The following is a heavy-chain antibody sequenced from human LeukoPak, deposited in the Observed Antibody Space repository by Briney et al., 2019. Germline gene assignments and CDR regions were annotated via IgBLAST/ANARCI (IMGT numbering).Heavy chain of an antibody. CDR2: INHSGST. J-gene: IGHJ2*01. CDR3: ARHVAHCGGGTCYSTWYFDL. V-gene: IGHV4-34*01. Sequence: SETLSLTCAVYGGSFSGDYWSWIRQPPGKGLEWIGEINHSGSTNYNPSLKSRVTISVDTSKNQFSLKLSSVTAADTAVYYCARHVAHCGGGTCYSTWYFDLWGRATLVTVSS. D-gene: IGHD2-15*01. CDR1: GGSFSGDY.